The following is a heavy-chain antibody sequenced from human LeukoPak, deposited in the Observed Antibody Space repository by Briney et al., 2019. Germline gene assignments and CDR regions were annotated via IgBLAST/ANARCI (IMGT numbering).Heavy chain of an antibody. D-gene: IGHD2-8*01. CDR3: AREGLYCTNGVCYGDYFDY. V-gene: IGHV4-34*01. Sequence: ASETLPLTCAVYGGSFSGYYWSWIRQPPGKGLEWIGEINHSGSTNYNPSLKSRVTISVDTSKNQFSLKLSSVTAADTAVYYCAREGLYCTNGVCYGDYFDYWGQGTLVTVSS. J-gene: IGHJ4*02. CDR2: INHSGST. CDR1: GGSFSGYY.